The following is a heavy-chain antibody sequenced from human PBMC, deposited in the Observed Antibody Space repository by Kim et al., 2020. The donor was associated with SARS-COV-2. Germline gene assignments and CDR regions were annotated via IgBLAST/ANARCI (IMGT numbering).Heavy chain of an antibody. J-gene: IGHJ4*02. V-gene: IGHV3-53*01. CDR3: ARDTEDNSVSDY. D-gene: IGHD3-22*01. Sequence: YADPVKGRFTISRDNSKNTVYLQMNSLRAEDTAVYYCARDTEDNSVSDYWGQGTLVTVSS.